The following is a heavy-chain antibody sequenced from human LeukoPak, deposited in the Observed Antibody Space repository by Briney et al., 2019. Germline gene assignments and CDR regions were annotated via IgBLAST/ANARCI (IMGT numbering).Heavy chain of an antibody. J-gene: IGHJ4*02. CDR1: GFTFSTYW. D-gene: IGHD1-1*01. V-gene: IGHV3-74*01. Sequence: PGGSQRLSCAAPGFTFSTYWMHWVGQAPAKGRVWVSRIDGEGSDTKYSDCVKGRLSISSDNAKNTVYLQMHSLRAEDTAVYYCTTGGSYFFDYWGQGTLVTVSS. CDR2: IDGEGSDT. CDR3: TTGGSYFFDY.